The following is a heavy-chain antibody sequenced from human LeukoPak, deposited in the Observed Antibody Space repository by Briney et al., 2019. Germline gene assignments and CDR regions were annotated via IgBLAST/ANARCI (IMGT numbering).Heavy chain of an antibody. D-gene: IGHD3-22*01. CDR3: ARYYYDSSGYMICDY. CDR2: IYYSGST. Sequence: PSETLSLTCTVSGGSISSYYWSWIRQPPGKGLEWIGYIYYSGSTNYNPSLKSRVTISVDTSKNQFSLKLSSVTAADTAVYYCARYYYDSSGYMICDYWGQGTLVTVSS. CDR1: GGSISSYY. J-gene: IGHJ4*02. V-gene: IGHV4-59*08.